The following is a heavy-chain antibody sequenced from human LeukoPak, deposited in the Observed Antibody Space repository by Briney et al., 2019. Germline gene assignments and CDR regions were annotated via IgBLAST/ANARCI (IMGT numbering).Heavy chain of an antibody. CDR3: ARRGLRDDWYFDL. D-gene: IGHD4-17*01. CDR2: VFYSGTS. V-gene: IGHV4-59*01. J-gene: IGHJ2*01. CDR1: GGSISSYF. Sequence: SETLSLTCTVSGGSISSYFWSWIRQPPGKGLEWIGYVFYSGTSNYKPSLKSRVTISVDTSKNQFSLKLSSVIPADTAVYYCARRGLRDDWYFDLWGRGTLVTVSS.